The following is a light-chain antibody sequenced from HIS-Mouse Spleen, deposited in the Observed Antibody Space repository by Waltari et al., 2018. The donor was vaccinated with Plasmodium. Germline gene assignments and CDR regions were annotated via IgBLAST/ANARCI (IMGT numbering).Light chain of an antibody. V-gene: IGLV3-1*01. CDR2: QDS. CDR3: QAWDSSTVV. J-gene: IGLJ2*01. Sequence: SYELSQSPSVSVSPVQTALIPCSVDKLRVKSACWNQQLPGQSPVLVIYQDSKRPSGIPERFSGSNSGNTATLTISGTQAMDEADYYCQAWDSSTVVFGGGTKLTVL. CDR1: KLRVKS.